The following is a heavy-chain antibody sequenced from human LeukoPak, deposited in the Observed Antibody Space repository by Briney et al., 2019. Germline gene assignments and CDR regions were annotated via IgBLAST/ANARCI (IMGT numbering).Heavy chain of an antibody. Sequence: GGSRGLSGAASGFTFGSYERNWVRKAPGRGLKWVANINQDGNKNNYVDSVKGRFTISRDNAKNSLFLQMNNLRAEDTAVYYCARDRAMDDYWGQGTLVTVSS. J-gene: IGHJ4*02. CDR3: ARDRAMDDY. CDR1: GFTFGSYE. V-gene: IGHV3-7*01. D-gene: IGHD5-18*01. CDR2: INQDGNKN.